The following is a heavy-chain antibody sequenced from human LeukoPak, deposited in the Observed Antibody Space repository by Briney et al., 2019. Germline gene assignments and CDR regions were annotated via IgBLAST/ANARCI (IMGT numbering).Heavy chain of an antibody. CDR1: GFTFSSYA. CDR2: ISYDGGNK. D-gene: IGHD3-16*01. Sequence: GGSLRLSCAASGFTFSSYAMHWVRQAPGKGLEWVAVISYDGGNKYYADSVKGRFTISRDNSKNTLYLQMNSLRAEDTAVYYCARDLDYDYVWGSLVPPTIGYWGQGTLVTVSS. J-gene: IGHJ4*02. CDR3: ARDLDYDYVWGSLVPPTIGY. V-gene: IGHV3-30-3*01.